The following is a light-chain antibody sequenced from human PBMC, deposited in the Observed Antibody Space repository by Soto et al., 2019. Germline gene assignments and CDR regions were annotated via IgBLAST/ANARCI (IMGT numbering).Light chain of an antibody. CDR3: CSYTSTSTVV. CDR2: DVS. Sequence: QSALTQPASVSGSPGQSITMSCTGTSSDIGGYNYVSWYQQHPGKAPKLMIYDVSNRPSGVSNRFSGSKSGNTASLTISGLQAEDEADYYCCSYTSTSTVVFGGGTKRTVL. CDR1: SSDIGGYNY. J-gene: IGLJ2*01. V-gene: IGLV2-14*03.